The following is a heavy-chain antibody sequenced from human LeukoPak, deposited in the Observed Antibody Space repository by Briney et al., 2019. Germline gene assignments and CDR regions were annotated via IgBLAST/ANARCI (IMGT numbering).Heavy chain of an antibody. CDR2: IYYSGST. Sequence: SETLSVTCTVSGGSISSSSYYWGWIRQPPGKGLEWIGSIYYSGSTYYNPSLKSPVTISVDTSKNQFSLKLSSVTAADTAVYYCARVGGPPYYYDSSGYYLDYWGQGTLVTVSS. CDR1: GGSISSSSYY. J-gene: IGHJ4*02. D-gene: IGHD3-22*01. CDR3: ARVGGPPYYYDSSGYYLDY. V-gene: IGHV4-39*07.